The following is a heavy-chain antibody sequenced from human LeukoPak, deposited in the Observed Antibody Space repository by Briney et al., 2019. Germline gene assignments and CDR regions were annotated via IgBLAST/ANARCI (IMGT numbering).Heavy chain of an antibody. CDR1: GFTFSNYA. CDR2: ISGTGDST. Sequence: GGSLRLSCAASGFTFSNYALSWVRQAPGKGLEWVSFISGTGDSTYYADSVKGRFTISRDSSKNTLYLQMNSLRAEDTAVYYCAKNGKYYFDHWGQGTLVTVSS. CDR3: AKNGKYYFDH. D-gene: IGHD1-1*01. J-gene: IGHJ4*02. V-gene: IGHV3-23*01.